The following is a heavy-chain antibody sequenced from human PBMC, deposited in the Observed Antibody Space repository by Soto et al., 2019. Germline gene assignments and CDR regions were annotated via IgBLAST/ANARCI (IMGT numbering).Heavy chain of an antibody. V-gene: IGHV1-18*01. CDR3: GRDLYQSVFSYGMDV. CDR2: ISTYNGNT. Sequence: QVQLMQSGAEVKKPGASVKVSCKASGYTFTSYGISWVRQAPGQGLEWMGWISTYNGNTNYAQKLQGRVTMTTDTSTSTAYMELRSLRSDDTAVYYCGRDLYQSVFSYGMDVWGQGTTVTVSS. J-gene: IGHJ6*02. D-gene: IGHD2-2*01. CDR1: GYTFTSYG.